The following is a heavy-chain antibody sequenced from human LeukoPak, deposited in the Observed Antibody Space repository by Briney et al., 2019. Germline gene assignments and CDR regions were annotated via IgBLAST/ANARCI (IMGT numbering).Heavy chain of an antibody. V-gene: IGHV3-53*04. CDR2: IYSGGTT. CDR3: ARVDTVMAYYFDL. Sequence: GGSLRLSCAASGFTFSSYAMSWVRQAPGKRLEWVSTIYSGGTTYYADSVMGRFTISRHNSRNTLYLQMNSLRAEDTAVYYCARVDTVMAYYFDLWGQGTLVTVSS. D-gene: IGHD5-18*01. J-gene: IGHJ4*02. CDR1: GFTFSSYA.